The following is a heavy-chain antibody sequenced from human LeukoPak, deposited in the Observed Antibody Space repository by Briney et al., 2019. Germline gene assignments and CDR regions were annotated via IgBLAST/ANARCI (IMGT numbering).Heavy chain of an antibody. CDR2: TFYTGST. D-gene: IGHD3-10*01. CDR1: GGSIHSYY. V-gene: IGHV4-59*08. CDR3: ARHGGLETYPLDY. J-gene: IGHJ4*02. Sequence: SETLSLTCTVSGGSIHSYYWSWIRQPPGKALEWIGHTFYTGSTTYTPSLKTRLTISLDTSKNQFSLKLSAVTAADTAVYYCARHGGLETYPLDYWGQGTLVTVSS.